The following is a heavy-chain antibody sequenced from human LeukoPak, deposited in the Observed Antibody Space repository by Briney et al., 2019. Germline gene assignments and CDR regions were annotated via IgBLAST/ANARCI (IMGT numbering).Heavy chain of an antibody. V-gene: IGHV4-39*01. CDR1: GGSVTNSRYY. J-gene: IGHJ3*02. Sequence: SETLSLTCTVSGGSVTNSRYYWGWIRQPPGKGLEWIGSVYYSGSTSYTPSLKSRVTISVDTSKNQFSLNLNSVTAADTAVYYCARWEAGTGAFDIWGQGTMVTVSS. D-gene: IGHD6-13*01. CDR3: ARWEAGTGAFDI. CDR2: VYYSGST.